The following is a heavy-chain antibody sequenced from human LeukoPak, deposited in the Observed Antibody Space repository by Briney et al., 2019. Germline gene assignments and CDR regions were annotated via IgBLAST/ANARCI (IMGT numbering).Heavy chain of an antibody. CDR1: GYTFTSYA. J-gene: IGHJ3*02. CDR2: INTNTGNP. D-gene: IGHD3-22*01. Sequence: ASVKVSCKASGYTFTSYAMNWVRQAPGQGLEWMGWINTNTGNPTYAQGFTGRFVFSLDTSVTTSSLQISSLKAEDTAVYYCARDHVKLGSGFHPFDAFDIWGQGTLVTVPS. CDR3: ARDHVKLGSGFHPFDAFDI. V-gene: IGHV7-4-1*02.